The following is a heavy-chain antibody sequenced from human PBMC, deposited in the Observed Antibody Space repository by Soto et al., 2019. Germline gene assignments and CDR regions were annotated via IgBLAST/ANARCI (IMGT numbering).Heavy chain of an antibody. Sequence: PGGSLRLSCAASGFTFSSYGMHWVRQAPGKGLEWVAVISYDGSNKYYADSVKGRFTISRDNSKNTLYLQMNSLRAEDTAVYYCAKDYDSSGYYSHAFDIWGQGTMVTVSS. CDR3: AKDYDSSGYYSHAFDI. V-gene: IGHV3-30*18. J-gene: IGHJ3*02. CDR2: ISYDGSNK. D-gene: IGHD3-22*01. CDR1: GFTFSSYG.